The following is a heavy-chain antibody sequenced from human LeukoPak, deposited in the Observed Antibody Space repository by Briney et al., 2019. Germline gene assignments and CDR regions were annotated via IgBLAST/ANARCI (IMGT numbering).Heavy chain of an antibody. J-gene: IGHJ3*02. D-gene: IGHD3-22*01. CDR2: MYYRGNT. CDR3: ARHSVHYYDSSGADAFDI. V-gene: IGHV4-59*08. CDR1: GGSISSYY. Sequence: SETLSLTCTVPGGSISSYYWSWIRQPPGKGLEWIGYMYYRGNTNYNPSLKSRVTISIDTPNHQFSRKLSSVTAADTAVYYCARHSVHYYDSSGADAFDIWGQGTMVTVSS.